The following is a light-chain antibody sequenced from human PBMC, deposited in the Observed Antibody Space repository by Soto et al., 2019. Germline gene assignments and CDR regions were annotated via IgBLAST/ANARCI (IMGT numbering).Light chain of an antibody. CDR1: QSVSRY. CDR3: QQRSNWPPT. CDR2: DTS. Sequence: ENVLKKSPATLSLSPGERATLSCRASQSVSRYLAWYQHKPGQAPRLLIYDTSNRATGIPARFSGSGSGTDFTLTISSLEPEDFAVYYCQQRSNWPPTFGQGTKVDIK. V-gene: IGKV3-11*01. J-gene: IGKJ1*01.